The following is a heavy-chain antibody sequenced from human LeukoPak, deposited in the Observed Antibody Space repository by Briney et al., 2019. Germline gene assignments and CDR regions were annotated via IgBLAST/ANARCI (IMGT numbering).Heavy chain of an antibody. CDR2: IGTIISTT. CDR1: GFTFSSYG. V-gene: IGHV3-48*04. CDR3: ARNVYDLRGQWLVPGFDY. D-gene: IGHD6-19*01. J-gene: IGHJ4*02. Sequence: GRSLRLSCAASGFTFSSYGMHWVRQAPGKGLEWVSYIGTIISTTYYADSVKGRFTVSRDDAKSSLYLQMSSLRAEDTAVYYCARNVYDLRGQWLVPGFDYWGQGTLVTVSS.